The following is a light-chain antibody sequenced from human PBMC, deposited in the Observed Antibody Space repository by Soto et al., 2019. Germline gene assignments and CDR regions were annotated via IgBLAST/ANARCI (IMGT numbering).Light chain of an antibody. CDR1: NSNIGGNT. CDR3: AAWDDSLNGVV. Sequence: QSVLTQPPSASGTPGQRVTISCSGSNSNIGGNTVNWYQQLPGTAPKLLFYSDDQRPSGVPDRFSGSKSGTSGSLAISGLKSEDEADYYCAAWDDSLNGVVFGGGTKLTVL. J-gene: IGLJ2*01. V-gene: IGLV1-44*01. CDR2: SDD.